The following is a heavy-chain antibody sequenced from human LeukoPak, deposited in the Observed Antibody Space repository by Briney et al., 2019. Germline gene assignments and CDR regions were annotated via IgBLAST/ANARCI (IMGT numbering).Heavy chain of an antibody. V-gene: IGHV5-51*01. CDR3: ARASRDGYNQNFDH. CDR2: IYPGGSET. D-gene: IGHD5-24*01. Sequence: GESLKISCKGSGYRFNAYWNAWVRQRPGKGLEWMGIIYPGGSETRYDPSFQGQVTISADRSTSTAYLQWSSLRASDTAMYYCARASRDGYNQNFDHWGQGTLVTVSS. CDR1: GYRFNAYW. J-gene: IGHJ4*02.